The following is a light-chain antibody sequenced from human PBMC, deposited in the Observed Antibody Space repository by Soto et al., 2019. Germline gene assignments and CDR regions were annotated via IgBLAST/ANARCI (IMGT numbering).Light chain of an antibody. CDR3: QQRYDCPLT. V-gene: IGKV3-11*01. J-gene: IGKJ2*01. Sequence: EIVLTQSPATLSLSPGERATLSCRASQSLNNFVAWYQQRPGQAPRLLIYDAFSRATGIPARFSGGGSGTDVTLTISSLEPEDFAVYYCQQRYDCPLTFGQGTKLEIK. CDR1: QSLNNF. CDR2: DAF.